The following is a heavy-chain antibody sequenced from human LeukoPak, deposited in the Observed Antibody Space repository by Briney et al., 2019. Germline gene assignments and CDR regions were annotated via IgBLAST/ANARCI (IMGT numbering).Heavy chain of an antibody. D-gene: IGHD4/OR15-4a*01. V-gene: IGHV3-64D*06. Sequence: GGSLRLSCSASGFTFNSYPVHWVRQAPRQELEYVSGISRNGGSTYYADSVKGRFTISRDNSKNTLYLQMSSLRAEDTAVYYCVKESGFMVAPNSAFDIWGQGTMVTVSS. CDR1: GFTFNSYP. J-gene: IGHJ3*02. CDR3: VKESGFMVAPNSAFDI. CDR2: ISRNGGST.